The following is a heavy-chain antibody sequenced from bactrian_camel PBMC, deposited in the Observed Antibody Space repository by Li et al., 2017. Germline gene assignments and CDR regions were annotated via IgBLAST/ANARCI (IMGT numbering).Heavy chain of an antibody. D-gene: IGHD5*01. CDR2: FSILTDTA. V-gene: IGHV3S63*01. J-gene: IGHJ4*01. CDR1: ESTSAC. CDR3: TKDLWGSIN. Sequence: QVQLVESGGGSVQAGGSLRLSCVASESTSACMGWFRQTPGKERERVGSFSILTDTAYIVDSAKGRFTISRDNAKNTLYLQLNSLKTDDTAMYYCTKDLWGSINWGQGTQVTVS.